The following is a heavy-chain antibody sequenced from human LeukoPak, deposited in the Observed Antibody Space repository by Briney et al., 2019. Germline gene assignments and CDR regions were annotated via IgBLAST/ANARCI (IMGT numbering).Heavy chain of an antibody. Sequence: SETLSLTCAVYDESFSGYYCSWIRQPPRKGLEWIGEIDHSGSTNYNPSLQSRVTISVDTSKNQFSLKVSSVSAADTAVYYCARAGKWLPDDLDYWGQGTLVTVSS. CDR1: DESFSGYY. V-gene: IGHV4-34*01. CDR3: ARAGKWLPDDLDY. D-gene: IGHD3-10*01. CDR2: IDHSGST. J-gene: IGHJ4*02.